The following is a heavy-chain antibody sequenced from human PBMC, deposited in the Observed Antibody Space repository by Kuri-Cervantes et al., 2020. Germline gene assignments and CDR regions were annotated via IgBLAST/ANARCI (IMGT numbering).Heavy chain of an antibody. CDR3: ARQTWRITTLNWFDP. V-gene: IGHV4-39*01. D-gene: IGHD3-10*01. J-gene: IGHJ5*02. CDR2: IYSSGST. CDR1: GGSISSRGYY. Sequence: SETLSLTCTVSGGSISSRGYYWGWIRQPPGKGLEWIGSIYSSGSTYYNPSLKSRVTISVDTSKNQFSLKLRSVTAADTAVYYCARQTWRITTLNWFDPWGQGTLVTVSS.